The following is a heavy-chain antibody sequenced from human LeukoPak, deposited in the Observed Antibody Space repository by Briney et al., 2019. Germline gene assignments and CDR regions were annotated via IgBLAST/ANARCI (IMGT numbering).Heavy chain of an antibody. D-gene: IGHD3-22*01. CDR2: INHSGST. CDR3: ARGPRRTYYYDSSGYYSGYFQH. J-gene: IGHJ1*01. V-gene: IGHV4-34*01. Sequence: SETLSLTCAVYGGSFSGYYWSWIRRPPGKGLEWIGEINHSGSTNYNPSLKSRVTISVDTSKNQFSLKLSSVTAADTAVYYCARGPRRTYYYDSSGYYSGYFQHWGQGTLVTVSS. CDR1: GGSFSGYY.